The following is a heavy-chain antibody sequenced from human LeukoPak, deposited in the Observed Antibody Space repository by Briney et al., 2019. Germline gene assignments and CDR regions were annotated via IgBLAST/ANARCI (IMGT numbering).Heavy chain of an antibody. CDR3: ATSAPDTGFDPFDT. D-gene: IGHD5-12*01. J-gene: IGHJ4*02. CDR2: IYPSDSDT. V-gene: IGHV5-51*01. CDR1: RNSFNKNW. Sequence: VESLNLYCKGSRNSFNKNWIGWVRQMPGKGLDWMAIIYPSDSDTKYSPSFQGRVTVSADESIDTAYLQWTSLRASDTAMYYCATSAPDTGFDPFDTWGQRELLIVSS.